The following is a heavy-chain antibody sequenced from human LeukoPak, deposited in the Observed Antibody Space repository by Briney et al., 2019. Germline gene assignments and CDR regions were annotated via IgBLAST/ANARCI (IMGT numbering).Heavy chain of an antibody. CDR3: AKVEMATITDPDY. J-gene: IGHJ4*02. D-gene: IGHD5-24*01. V-gene: IGHV3-21*04. Sequence: TGGSLRLSCAASGFTFSSYSMNWVRQAPGKGLEWVSSISSSSSYIYYADSVKGRFTISRDNAKNSLYLQMNSLRAEDTAVYYCAKVEMATITDPDYWGQGTLVTVSS. CDR1: GFTFSSYS. CDR2: ISSSSSYI.